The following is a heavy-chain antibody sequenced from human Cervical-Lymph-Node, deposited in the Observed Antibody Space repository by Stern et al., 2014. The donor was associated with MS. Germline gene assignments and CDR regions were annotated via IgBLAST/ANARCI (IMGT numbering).Heavy chain of an antibody. CDR2: IHSNGRTT. V-gene: IGHV3-20*01. D-gene: IGHD3-22*01. Sequence: EVQLVQSGGRVVRPGGSLRLSCAVSGFSLDEHGMSWVRQVPGEGLEWLSNIHSNGRTTRYADSVKGRFTISRDNAKQSLYLQMDSLRAEDTAFYPCVRETSYFDRGILETSFDYWGQGTLVTVSS. CDR3: VRETSYFDRGILETSFDY. CDR1: GFSLDEHG. J-gene: IGHJ4*02.